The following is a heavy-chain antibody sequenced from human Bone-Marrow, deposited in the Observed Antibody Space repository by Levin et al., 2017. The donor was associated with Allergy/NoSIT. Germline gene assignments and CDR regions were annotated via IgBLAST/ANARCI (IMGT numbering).Heavy chain of an antibody. V-gene: IGHV2-5*02. Sequence: SGPTLVKPTQTLTLTCTISGFSLSTSGVGVGWIRQPPGKALEWLGVIFWDDDTRYSPSLKSRLTITRDTSKNQVVLTMTNMDPVGTGTYYCARREYYYVNWGQGTLVTVSS. CDR1: GFSLSTSGVG. CDR3: ARREYYYVN. J-gene: IGHJ4*02. CDR2: IFWDDDT. D-gene: IGHD3-10*02.